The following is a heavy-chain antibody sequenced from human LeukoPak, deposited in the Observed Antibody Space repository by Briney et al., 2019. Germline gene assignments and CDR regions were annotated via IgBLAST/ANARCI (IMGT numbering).Heavy chain of an antibody. CDR1: GGSFSGYY. CDR2: INHSGST. V-gene: IGHV4-34*01. J-gene: IGHJ6*02. Sequence: SETLSLTCAVYGGSFSGYYWSWIRQPPGKGLEWIGEINHSGSTNYNPSLKSRVTISVDTSKNQFSLKLSSVTAADTAVYYCARGRGKWQNYYYYGMDVWGQGTTVTVSS. D-gene: IGHD4-23*01. CDR3: ARGRGKWQNYYYYGMDV.